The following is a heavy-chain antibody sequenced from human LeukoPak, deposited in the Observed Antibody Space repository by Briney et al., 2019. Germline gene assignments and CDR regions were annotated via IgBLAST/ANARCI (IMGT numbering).Heavy chain of an antibody. Sequence: GGSLRLSCVASGFTFETYGMSWVRQVPGKGPEWVSAITRKGDRTDYADAVEGRFTIYIDNAKNSVYLQMNSLRVEDTAFYYCVRAGWSHHWFFNLWGRGTLVAVSS. V-gene: IGHV3-20*04. CDR3: VRAGWSHHWFFNL. CDR2: ITRKGDRT. D-gene: IGHD2-15*01. J-gene: IGHJ2*01. CDR1: GFTFETYG.